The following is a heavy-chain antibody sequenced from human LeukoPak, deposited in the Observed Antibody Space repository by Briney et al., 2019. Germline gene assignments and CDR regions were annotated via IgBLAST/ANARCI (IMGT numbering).Heavy chain of an antibody. J-gene: IGHJ5*02. V-gene: IGHV4-4*07. Sequence: SETVSLTCTVSGGSISSYYWSWIRQPAGKGLEWIGRIYTSGSTNYNPSLKSRVTMSVDTSKNQFSLKLSSVTAADTAVYYCARGPDTIFGVVIRLGWFDPWGQGTLVTVSS. CDR2: IYTSGST. CDR1: GGSISSYY. D-gene: IGHD3-3*01. CDR3: ARGPDTIFGVVIRLGWFDP.